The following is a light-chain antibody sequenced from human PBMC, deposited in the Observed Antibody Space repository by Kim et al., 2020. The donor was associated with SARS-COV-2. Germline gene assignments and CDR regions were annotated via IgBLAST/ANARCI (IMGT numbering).Light chain of an antibody. CDR1: QSVSSSY. J-gene: IGKJ4*01. CDR3: QQYSDSPIT. Sequence: EIVLTQSPGTLSLSPGERATLSCRASQSVSSSYLGWFQQKPGQAPRLLIYAVSSRATGIPDRFSGSGSGTDFTLTISRLEPEDFAVYYCQQYSDSPITFGGGTKVDIK. V-gene: IGKV3-20*01. CDR2: AVS.